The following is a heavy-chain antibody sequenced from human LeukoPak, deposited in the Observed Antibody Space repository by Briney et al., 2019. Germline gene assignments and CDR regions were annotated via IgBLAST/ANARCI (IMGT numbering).Heavy chain of an antibody. D-gene: IGHD3-16*02. CDR1: GYTFTSYG. CDR2: ISAYNGNT. CDR3: ARVKITFGGVIDLFDY. V-gene: IGHV1-18*04. J-gene: IGHJ4*02. Sequence: ASVNVSCKASGYTFTSYGISWVRQAPGQGLEGMGWISAYNGNTNYAQKLQGRVTMTTDTSTSTAYMELRSLRSDDTAVYYCARVKITFGGVIDLFDYWGQGTLVTVSS.